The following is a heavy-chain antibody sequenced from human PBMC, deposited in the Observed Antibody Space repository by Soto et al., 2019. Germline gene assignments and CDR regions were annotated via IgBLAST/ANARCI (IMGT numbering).Heavy chain of an antibody. CDR2: IVPILGIA. J-gene: IGHJ4*02. CDR3: AKWGDGYNTGFDY. Sequence: QVQLVQSGAEVKKPGSSVKVSCKASGGTFSSYTISWVRQARGQGLEWMGRIVPILGIANYAQKFQGRVTMTADKSTSTAYMELSSLRSEDTSVYSCAKWGDGYNTGFDYWGQGTLVTVSS. CDR1: GGTFSSYT. D-gene: IGHD5-12*01. V-gene: IGHV1-69*02.